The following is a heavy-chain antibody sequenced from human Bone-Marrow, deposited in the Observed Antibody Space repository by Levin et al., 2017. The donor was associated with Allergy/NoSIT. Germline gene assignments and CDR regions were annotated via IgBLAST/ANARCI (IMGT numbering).Heavy chain of an antibody. CDR2: IYHSGST. CDR1: GGSISNYY. J-gene: IGHJ4*02. D-gene: IGHD3/OR15-3a*01. V-gene: IGHV4-59*01. Sequence: SSETLSLTCTVSGGSISNYYWTWIRQPPGKGLQWIGYIYHSGSTNYNSSLESRVTISVDTAKNEFSLKLTSVTAADTAIYFCARGRTVASLHDYWGQGTLVTVSS. CDR3: ARGRTVASLHDY.